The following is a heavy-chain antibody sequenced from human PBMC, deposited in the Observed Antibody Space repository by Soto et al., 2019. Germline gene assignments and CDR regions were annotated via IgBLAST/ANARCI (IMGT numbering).Heavy chain of an antibody. V-gene: IGHV4-59*01. CDR1: GGSISSYY. D-gene: IGHD2-2*01. J-gene: IGHJ4*02. CDR3: ARVYCSSTSCYVYYFDY. Sequence: PSETLSLTCTVPGGSISSYYWSWIRQPPGKGLEWIGYIYYSGSTNYNPSLKSRVTISVDTSKNQFSLKLSSVTAADTAVYYCARVYCSSTSCYVYYFDYWGQGTLVTVSS. CDR2: IYYSGST.